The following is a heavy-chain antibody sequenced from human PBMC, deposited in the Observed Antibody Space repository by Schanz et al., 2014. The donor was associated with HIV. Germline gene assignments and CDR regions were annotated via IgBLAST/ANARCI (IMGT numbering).Heavy chain of an antibody. CDR2: ISPYNGDR. CDR1: GYAFTSYG. CDR3: ARGQDWPGPRLDH. Sequence: QVQLVQSGAEVKKPGASVRVSCKTSGYAFTSYGITWVRQAPGQGLDWMGWISPYNGDRNYGRNFQNRITLTTDTSTNPAYLELRSLRSDDTAVYYCARGQDWPGPRLDHWGHGTLVLVSS. D-gene: IGHD3-9*01. V-gene: IGHV1-18*01. J-gene: IGHJ5*02.